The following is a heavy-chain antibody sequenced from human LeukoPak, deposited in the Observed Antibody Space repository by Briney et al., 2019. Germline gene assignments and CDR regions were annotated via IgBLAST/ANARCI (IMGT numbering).Heavy chain of an antibody. Sequence: ASVKVSCKASGYTFTSYYMHWVRQAPGQGLEWMGIINPSGGSTSYAQKFQGRVTMTRDMSTSTVYMELSSLRSEDTAVYYCASFSDATAGSARSDYWGQGTLVTVSS. J-gene: IGHJ4*02. CDR2: INPSGGST. CDR3: ASFSDATAGSARSDY. D-gene: IGHD6-13*01. V-gene: IGHV1-46*01. CDR1: GYTFTSYY.